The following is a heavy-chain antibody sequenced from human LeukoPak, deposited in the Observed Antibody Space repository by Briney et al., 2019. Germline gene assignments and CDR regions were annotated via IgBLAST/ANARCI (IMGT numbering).Heavy chain of an antibody. D-gene: IGHD6-6*01. CDR3: ARMKLIAARPGDYYYMDV. CDR2: INSDGSST. V-gene: IGHV3-74*01. J-gene: IGHJ6*03. Sequence: GGSLRLSCAASGFTFSSYWMHWVRQAPGKGLVWVSRINSDGSSTSYADSVKGRFTISRDNAKNTLYLQMNSLRAEDTALYYCARMKLIAARPGDYYYMDVWGKGTTVTVSS. CDR1: GFTFSSYW.